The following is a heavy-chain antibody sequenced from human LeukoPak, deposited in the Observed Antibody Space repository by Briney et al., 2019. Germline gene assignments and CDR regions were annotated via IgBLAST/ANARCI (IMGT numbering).Heavy chain of an antibody. CDR3: ARGDIRADY. CDR1: GFTFSSYS. CDR2: ISSSSTTI. J-gene: IGHJ4*02. Sequence: GGSLRLSCAASGFTFSSYSMNWVRQAPGKGLECVSYISSSSTTIFYADSVRGRFTISRDNAKNSLYLQMNSLRAEDTAVYYCARGDIRADYWGQGTLVIVSS. D-gene: IGHD2-15*01. V-gene: IGHV3-48*01.